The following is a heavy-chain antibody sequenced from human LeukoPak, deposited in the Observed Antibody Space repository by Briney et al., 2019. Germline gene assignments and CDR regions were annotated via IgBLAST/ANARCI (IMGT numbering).Heavy chain of an antibody. D-gene: IGHD2-15*01. J-gene: IGHJ4*02. CDR3: GSTNSFSY. CDR2: IKQDGSET. Sequence: GGSLRLSCAASGFAFSNYWMNWARQAPGRGLEWVANIKQDGSETNYVDSVKGRFTISRDNAKNSLYLQMNSLRAEDTALYRCGSTNSFSYWGRGTLVTVSS. CDR1: GFAFSNYW. V-gene: IGHV3-7*01.